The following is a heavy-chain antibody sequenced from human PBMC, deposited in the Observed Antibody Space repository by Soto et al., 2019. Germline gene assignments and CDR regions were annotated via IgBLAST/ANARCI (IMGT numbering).Heavy chain of an antibody. D-gene: IGHD6-19*01. CDR2: ISGSGGST. CDR1: GFTFSSYA. J-gene: IGHJ6*02. V-gene: IGHV3-23*01. Sequence: GGSLRLSCAASGFTFSSYAMSWVRQAPGKGLEWVSAISGSGGSTYYADSVKGRFTISRDNSKNTLYLQMNSLRAEDTAVYYCAKDSPGIAVADHYYYGMDVWGQGTTVTV. CDR3: AKDSPGIAVADHYYYGMDV.